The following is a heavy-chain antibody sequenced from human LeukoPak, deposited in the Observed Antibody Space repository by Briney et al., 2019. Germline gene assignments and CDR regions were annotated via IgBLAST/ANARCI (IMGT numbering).Heavy chain of an antibody. CDR3: ARDHIGRGAILGNWFDP. Sequence: ASVKVSCKASGYTFTSYGISWVRQAPGQGLEWMGWISAYNGNTNYAQKLQGRVTMTTDTSTSTAYMELRSLRSDDTAVYHCARDHIGRGAILGNWFDPWGQGTLVTVSS. D-gene: IGHD3-10*01. V-gene: IGHV1-18*04. CDR1: GYTFTSYG. J-gene: IGHJ5*02. CDR2: ISAYNGNT.